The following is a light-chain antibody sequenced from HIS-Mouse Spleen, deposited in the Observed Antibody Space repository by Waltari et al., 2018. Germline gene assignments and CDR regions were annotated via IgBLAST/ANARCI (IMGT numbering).Light chain of an antibody. Sequence: SYVLTQPPSVSVAPGNKARIPCGRNNIGSKSVQWYQQKPGQAPVLVVYDDSDRPSGIPERFSGSNSGNTATLTISRVEAGDEADYYCQVWDSSSDHVVFGGGTKLTVL. J-gene: IGLJ2*01. CDR1: NIGSKS. CDR2: DDS. CDR3: QVWDSSSDHVV. V-gene: IGLV3-21*03.